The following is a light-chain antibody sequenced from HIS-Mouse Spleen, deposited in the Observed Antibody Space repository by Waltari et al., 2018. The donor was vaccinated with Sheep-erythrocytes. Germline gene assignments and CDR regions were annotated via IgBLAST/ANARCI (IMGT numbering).Light chain of an antibody. J-gene: IGLJ3*02. Sequence: QSALTQPASESGSPGQSITISCTGTSSDVGRSNLVPWYQQHQGKAPKLMIYEGSKRPSGVSNRFSGSKSGNTASLTISGLQAEDEADYYCCSYAGSSTPWVFGGGTKLTVL. CDR2: EGS. CDR1: SSDVGRSNL. CDR3: CSYAGSSTPWV. V-gene: IGLV2-23*01.